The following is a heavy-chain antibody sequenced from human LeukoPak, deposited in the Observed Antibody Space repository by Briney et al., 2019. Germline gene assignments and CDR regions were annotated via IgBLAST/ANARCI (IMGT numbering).Heavy chain of an antibody. J-gene: IGHJ5*02. Sequence: GASVKASCKASGYTFTGYYMHWVRQAPGQGLEWMGWISAYNGNTNYAQKLQGTVTMTTDTSTSTAYMELRSLRSDDTAVYYCARDPYYGSGVTYSYNWFDPWGQGTLVTVSS. D-gene: IGHD3-10*01. CDR2: ISAYNGNT. V-gene: IGHV1-18*04. CDR3: ARDPYYGSGVTYSYNWFDP. CDR1: GYTFTGYY.